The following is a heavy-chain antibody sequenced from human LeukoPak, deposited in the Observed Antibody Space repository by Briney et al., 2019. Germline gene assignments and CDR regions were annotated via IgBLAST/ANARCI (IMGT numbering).Heavy chain of an antibody. J-gene: IGHJ4*02. D-gene: IGHD2-2*01. V-gene: IGHV3-74*01. Sequence: PGGSLRLSCAASGFTFSNYLVHWVRQAPGKGLVWVSRITSDGSSTHYADSVKGRFTISRDNAKNTLYLQMNSLTAEDTAVYYCVSLGYCSTSSCQPWGQGTLVTVSS. CDR2: ITSDGSST. CDR1: GFTFSNYL. CDR3: VSLGYCSTSSCQP.